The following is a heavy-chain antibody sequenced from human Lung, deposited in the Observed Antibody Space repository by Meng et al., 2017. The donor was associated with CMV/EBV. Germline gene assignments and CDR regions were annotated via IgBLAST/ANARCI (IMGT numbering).Heavy chain of an antibody. CDR2: ISSSGSTI. CDR3: ASYYYDSSGYRDD. J-gene: IGHJ4*02. CDR1: GFTFDDYA. V-gene: IGHV3-48*03. Sequence: GGSXRLXCAASGFTFDDYAMHWVRQAPGKGLEWVSYISSSGSTIYYADSVKGRFTISRDNAKNSLYLQMNSLRAEDTAVYYCASYYYDSSGYRDDWGQGTLVTVSS. D-gene: IGHD3-22*01.